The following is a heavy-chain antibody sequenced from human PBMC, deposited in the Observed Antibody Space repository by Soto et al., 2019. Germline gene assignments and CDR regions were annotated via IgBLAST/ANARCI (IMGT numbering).Heavy chain of an antibody. J-gene: IGHJ4*02. CDR2: IKQEGNEK. CDR1: GFTFSDFW. D-gene: IGHD6-19*01. V-gene: IGHV3-7*01. Sequence: EVQLVESGGGLVKPGGSLRLSCAASGFTFSDFWMNWVRQVPGKGLEWVANIKQEGNEKHYVDSVTGRFTISRDNAKNSLFLQMASLTVEDTAVYYCARERYGSGRGLDYWGQGTLVTV. CDR3: ARERYGSGRGLDY.